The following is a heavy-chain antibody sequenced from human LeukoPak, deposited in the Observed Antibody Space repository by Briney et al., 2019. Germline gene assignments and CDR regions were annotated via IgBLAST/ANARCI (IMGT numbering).Heavy chain of an antibody. CDR2: ISKTSSYI. Sequence: GGSLRLSCVASGFSFSSYSMNWVRQAPGKGLEWVSSISKTSSYIYYADSVQGRFTISRDNAKNSLYLQMNSLSAEDTAVYFCARPRWYDAFDVWGQGTMVTVSS. CDR3: ARPRWYDAFDV. J-gene: IGHJ3*01. D-gene: IGHD5-24*01. CDR1: GFSFSSYS. V-gene: IGHV3-21*01.